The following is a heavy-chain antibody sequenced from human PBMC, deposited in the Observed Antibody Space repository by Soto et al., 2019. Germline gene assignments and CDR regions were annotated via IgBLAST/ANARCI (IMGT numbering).Heavy chain of an antibody. D-gene: IGHD2-15*01. Sequence: QVQLVQSGAEVKKPGSSVKVSCKASGGTFSSYAISWVRQAPGQGLEWMGGIIPILGTANYAQKFQGRVTISADESTSTAYMELSSLRSEDTAVYYCARDPGYCSGGSCYSDYWGQGTLVTVSS. CDR1: GGTFSSYA. V-gene: IGHV1-69*01. J-gene: IGHJ4*02. CDR2: IIPILGTA. CDR3: ARDPGYCSGGSCYSDY.